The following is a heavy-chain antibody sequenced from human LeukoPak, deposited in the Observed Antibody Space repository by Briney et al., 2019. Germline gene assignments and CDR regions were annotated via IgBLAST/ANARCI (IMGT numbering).Heavy chain of an antibody. J-gene: IGHJ6*03. V-gene: IGHV3-7*01. D-gene: IGHD6-13*01. CDR3: ARSFGSSSWANYYYLYMDV. CDR2: IRQDGSEK. Sequence: GGSLRLSCSASGFTFNRYWMTWVRQAPGKRLEWVGNIRQDGSEKYYVDSVKGRFTISRENANNRLYLQMNILRAEDTAVYYCARSFGSSSWANYYYLYMDVWGKGTTVTVSS. CDR1: GFTFNRYW.